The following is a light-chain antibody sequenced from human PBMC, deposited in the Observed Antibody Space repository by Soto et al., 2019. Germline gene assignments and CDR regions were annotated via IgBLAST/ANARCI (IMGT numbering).Light chain of an antibody. CDR2: GSS. J-gene: IGKJ2*03. CDR3: HQYNNCPPYS. V-gene: IGKV3-15*01. CDR1: QSVSSN. Sequence: EIMMTQSPANLSVSPAEIATLSCRASQSVSSNLAWYQQKPGQAPTLLIYGSSTRATRIPGMFSGSGSGTEFSITISRLQSQDFAVYYCHQYNNCPPYSFGKGT.